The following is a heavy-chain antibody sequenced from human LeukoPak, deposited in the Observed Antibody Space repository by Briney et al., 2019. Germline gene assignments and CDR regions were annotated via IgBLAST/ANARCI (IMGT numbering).Heavy chain of an antibody. CDR1: GLTFSDYG. CDR2: IRYDGSNK. CDR3: AKDGGIYCGTTTCYGGFDP. J-gene: IGHJ5*02. V-gene: IGHV3-30*02. D-gene: IGHD2-2*01. Sequence: GGSLRLSCVASGLTFSDYGMHWVRQAPGKGLEWVAVIRYDGSNKYYVDSVKGRFSVSRDNSKNTLYLQMNSLRPEDTSVYYCAKDGGIYCGTTTCYGGFDPWGQGTLVTVSS.